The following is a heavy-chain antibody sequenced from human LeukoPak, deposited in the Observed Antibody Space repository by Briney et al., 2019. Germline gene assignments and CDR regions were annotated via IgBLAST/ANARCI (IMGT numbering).Heavy chain of an antibody. J-gene: IGHJ3*02. CDR2: ITSTATHT. CDR3: AREDAWSGPLGAFDI. V-gene: IGHV3-21*01. D-gene: IGHD3-3*01. Sequence: PGGSLRLSCATSGFTFSGHSMSWVRQAPGKGLEWVSSITSTATHTYYADSVKGRFTISRDNAKNSLYLQMNSLRAEDTAVYYCAREDAWSGPLGAFDIWGQGTMVTVSS. CDR1: GFTFSGHS.